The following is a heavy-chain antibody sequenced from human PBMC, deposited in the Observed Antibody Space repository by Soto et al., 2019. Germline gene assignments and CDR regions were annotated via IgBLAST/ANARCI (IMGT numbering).Heavy chain of an antibody. V-gene: IGHV3-21*01. CDR3: ARDYVMDV. D-gene: IGHD3-10*02. Sequence: EVQLVESGGGLVKPGGSLRLSCAASGFTFSGDAMNWVRQSPGKGLEWVSSISTTSTYIYYADSVKGRFTISRDNANNSLPLQMNDLRAEDTAVYYCARDYVMDVWGQGTTVTVSS. J-gene: IGHJ6*02. CDR2: ISTTSTYI. CDR1: GFTFSGDA.